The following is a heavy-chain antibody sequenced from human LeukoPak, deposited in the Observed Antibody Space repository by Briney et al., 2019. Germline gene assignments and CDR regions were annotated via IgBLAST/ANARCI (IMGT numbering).Heavy chain of an antibody. CDR1: GGSISSSSYY. Sequence: SETLSLTCTVSGGSISSSSYYWGWIRQPPGKGLEWIGRIYTSGSINYNPSLGSRVTISIDTSKNQFSLKLTSVTAADTAVYYCARALGYCSGGSCYQPDYWGQGILVTVSS. CDR3: ARALGYCSGGSCYQPDY. V-gene: IGHV4-39*07. D-gene: IGHD2-15*01. CDR2: IYTSGSI. J-gene: IGHJ4*02.